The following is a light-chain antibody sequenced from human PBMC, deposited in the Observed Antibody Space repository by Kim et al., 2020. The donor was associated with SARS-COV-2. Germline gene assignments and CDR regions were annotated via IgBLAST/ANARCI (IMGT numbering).Light chain of an antibody. Sequence: DIQMTQSPSTLSASVGDRATITCRASQSVSSWLAWYQQKPGKAPKLLIYEASTIAGGIPSRFSGRGSGTEFTLTINTLQPDDFATYSCQQYNSQPYTFGQGTKLEI. CDR1: QSVSSW. J-gene: IGKJ2*01. CDR3: QQYNSQPYT. V-gene: IGKV1-5*03. CDR2: EAS.